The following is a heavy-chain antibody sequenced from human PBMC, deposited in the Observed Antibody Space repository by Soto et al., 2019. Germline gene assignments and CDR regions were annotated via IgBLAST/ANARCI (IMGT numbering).Heavy chain of an antibody. CDR2: IIPILGTA. Sequence: SVKVSCKASGGTFSSYAISWVRQAPGQGLEWMGGIIPILGTANYAQKFQGRVTITADESTSTAYMELSSLRSEDTAVYYCARGLIAAAGTRANYYYGMDVWGQGTTVTVSS. CDR1: GGTFSSYA. J-gene: IGHJ6*02. D-gene: IGHD6-13*01. V-gene: IGHV1-69*13. CDR3: ARGLIAAAGTRANYYYGMDV.